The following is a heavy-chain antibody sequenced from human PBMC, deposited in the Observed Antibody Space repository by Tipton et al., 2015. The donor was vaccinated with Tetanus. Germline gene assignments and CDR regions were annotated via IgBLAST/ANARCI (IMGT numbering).Heavy chain of an antibody. V-gene: IGHV3-53*01. CDR2: IYSGGSA. Sequence: GSLRLSCEASGFTVSSNYMSWVRQAPGKGLEWVSVIYSGGSAYYADSVKGRFTVSRDGSRNTLDLQMDSLRAEDTAVYYCTRDSHKTYWGQGTLVTVSS. CDR3: TRDSHKTY. CDR1: GFTVSSNY. J-gene: IGHJ4*02.